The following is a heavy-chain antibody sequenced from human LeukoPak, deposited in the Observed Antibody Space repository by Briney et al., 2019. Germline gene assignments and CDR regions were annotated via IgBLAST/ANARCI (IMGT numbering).Heavy chain of an antibody. V-gene: IGHV4-59*05. CDR1: GGSISSYY. CDR2: IYYSGST. CDR3: ARHVASGYCSSTSCYIFDY. D-gene: IGHD2-2*01. J-gene: IGHJ4*02. Sequence: SETLSLTCTVSGGSISSYYWSWIRQPPGKGLEWIGSIYYSGSTYYNPSLKSRVTISVDTSKNQFSLKLSSVTAADTAVYYCARHVASGYCSSTSCYIFDYWGQGTLVTVSS.